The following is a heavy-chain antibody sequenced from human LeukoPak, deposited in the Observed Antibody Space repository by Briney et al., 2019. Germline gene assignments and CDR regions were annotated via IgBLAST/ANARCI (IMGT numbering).Heavy chain of an antibody. CDR1: GFAVSNYW. V-gene: IGHV3-7*01. CDR3: ARDTDGYNPAYYFDY. D-gene: IGHD5-24*01. J-gene: IGHJ4*02. Sequence: GGSLRLSCAASGFAVSNYWMSWIRQAPGKGLECVANIKEDGSEKYYVDSVKGRFTISRDNAKNSLYLQMNSLRAEDTAVYYCARDTDGYNPAYYFDYWGQGTLVTVSS. CDR2: IKEDGSEK.